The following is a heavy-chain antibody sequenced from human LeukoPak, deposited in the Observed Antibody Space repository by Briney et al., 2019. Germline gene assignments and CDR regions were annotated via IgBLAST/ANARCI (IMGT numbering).Heavy chain of an antibody. D-gene: IGHD6-25*01. Sequence: GGSLRLSCAASGFTFRNYAMSWVREAPGEGLEWVSVIDGGGGHTYFADPVKGRFTTSKDNSKNTLYLQMNSLRAEDVAVYFCAKNSGYNWQYFFDYWGQGTLVTVSS. CDR1: GFTFRNYA. V-gene: IGHV3-23*01. CDR3: AKNSGYNWQYFFDY. J-gene: IGHJ4*02. CDR2: IDGGGGHT.